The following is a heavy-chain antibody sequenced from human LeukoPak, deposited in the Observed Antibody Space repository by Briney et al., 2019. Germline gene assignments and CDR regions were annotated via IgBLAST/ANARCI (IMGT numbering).Heavy chain of an antibody. V-gene: IGHV3-64D*06. CDR2: ISSNGGST. CDR3: VKDARGYSGYDQGNY. CDR1: GFTFSSYA. Sequence: GGSLRLSCSASGFTFSSYAMHWVRQAPGKGLEYVPAISSNGGSTYYADSVKGRFTISRDKSKNTLYLQMSSLRAEDTAVYYCVKDARGYSGYDQGNYWGQGTLVTVSS. J-gene: IGHJ4*02. D-gene: IGHD5-12*01.